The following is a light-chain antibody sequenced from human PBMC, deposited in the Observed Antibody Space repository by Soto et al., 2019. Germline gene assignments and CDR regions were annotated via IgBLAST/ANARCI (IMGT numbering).Light chain of an antibody. J-gene: IGLJ1*01. V-gene: IGLV2-14*01. CDR2: DVS. Sequence: QSVLTQPASVSGSPGQSITISCTGTSSDVGDYNYVSWYQQHPGKAPKLMLYDVSNRPSGISNRFSGSKSGNTASLTISGVQAEDEADYYCSSYTSSSTLFGTGTEVTVL. CDR3: SSYTSSSTL. CDR1: SSDVGDYNY.